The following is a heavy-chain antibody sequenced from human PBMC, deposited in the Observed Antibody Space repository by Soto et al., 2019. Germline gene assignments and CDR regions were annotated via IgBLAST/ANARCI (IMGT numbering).Heavy chain of an antibody. D-gene: IGHD3-3*01. Sequence: EVQLVESGGGLVQPGGSLRLSCAASGFTFSSYWMSWVRQAPGKGLEWVANIKQDGSEKYYVDSVKGRFTISRDNAKNSLYQQMNSLRAEDTAVYYCARVERGYDFWSGYSLYYYYYMDVWGKGTTVTVSS. V-gene: IGHV3-7*01. CDR1: GFTFSSYW. J-gene: IGHJ6*03. CDR2: IKQDGSEK. CDR3: ARVERGYDFWSGYSLYYYYYMDV.